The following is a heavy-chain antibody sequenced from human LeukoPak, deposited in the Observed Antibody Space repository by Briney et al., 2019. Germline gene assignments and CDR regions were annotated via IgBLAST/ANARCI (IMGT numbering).Heavy chain of an antibody. CDR2: IYSGGST. J-gene: IGHJ4*02. CDR3: ARGPTYYYDSSGYYYDDY. CDR1: GFTVSSNY. V-gene: IGHV3-53*01. D-gene: IGHD3-22*01. Sequence: PGGSLRLSCAASGFTVSSNYMSWVRQAPGKGLEWVSVIYSGGSTYYADSVKGRFTISRDNSENTLYLQMNSLRAEDTAVYYCARGPTYYYDSSGYYYDDYWGQGTLVTVSS.